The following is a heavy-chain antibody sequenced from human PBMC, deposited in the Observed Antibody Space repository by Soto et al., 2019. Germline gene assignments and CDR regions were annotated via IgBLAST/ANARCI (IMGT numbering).Heavy chain of an antibody. J-gene: IGHJ6*02. CDR2: ISGSGGST. CDR1: GFTFSSYA. CDR3: ARIVVMPDYYYYGMDV. D-gene: IGHD3-22*01. V-gene: IGHV3-23*01. Sequence: GGSLRLSCAASGFTFSSYAMSWVRQAPGKGLEWVSAISGSGGSTYYADSVKGRFTISRDNSKNTLYLQMNSLRDEDTAVYYCARIVVMPDYYYYGMDVWGQGTTVTVSS.